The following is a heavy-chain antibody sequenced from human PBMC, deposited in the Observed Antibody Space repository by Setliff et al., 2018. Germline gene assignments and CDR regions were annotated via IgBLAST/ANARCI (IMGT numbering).Heavy chain of an antibody. J-gene: IGHJ3*02. Sequence: ASVKVSCKVFGYTLGEVSMHWVRQAPGQGLEWMGWIVPHTGGTRYAQKFEGRVSMARDTSISTAYMELSGLRSDDTAVYYCARLFPYYYGSSGYHALDIWGQGTMVTVSS. CDR1: GYTLGEVS. V-gene: IGHV1-2*02. D-gene: IGHD3-22*01. CDR2: IVPHTGGT. CDR3: ARLFPYYYGSSGYHALDI.